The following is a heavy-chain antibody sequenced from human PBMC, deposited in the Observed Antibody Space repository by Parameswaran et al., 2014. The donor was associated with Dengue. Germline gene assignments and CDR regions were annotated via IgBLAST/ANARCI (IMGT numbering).Heavy chain of an antibody. CDR3: ARRGGYSYVGGHAFDI. J-gene: IGHJ3*02. CDR1: GYSFTSYW. Sequence: AGGSLRLSCKGSGYSFTSYWIGWVRQMPGKGLEWMGIIYPGDSDTRYSPSFQGQVTISADKSISTAYLQWSSLKASDTAMYYCARRGGYSYVGGHAFDIWGQGTMVTVSS. CDR2: IYPGDSDT. D-gene: IGHD5-18*01. V-gene: IGHV5-51*01.